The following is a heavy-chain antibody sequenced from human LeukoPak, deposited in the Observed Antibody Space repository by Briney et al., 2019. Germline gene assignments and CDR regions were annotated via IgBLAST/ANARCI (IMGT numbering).Heavy chain of an antibody. Sequence: PSETLSLTCSVSGGSISSSGYYWGWIRQPPGKGLEWIGSIYYSGSTYYNPSLKSRVTITVDTSKNQFSLKLSSVTAADTAVYYCARAFTVLAYYFDYWGQGTLVTVSS. CDR3: ARAFTVLAYYFDY. CDR1: GGSISSSGYY. D-gene: IGHD4-17*01. CDR2: IYYSGST. V-gene: IGHV4-39*07. J-gene: IGHJ4*02.